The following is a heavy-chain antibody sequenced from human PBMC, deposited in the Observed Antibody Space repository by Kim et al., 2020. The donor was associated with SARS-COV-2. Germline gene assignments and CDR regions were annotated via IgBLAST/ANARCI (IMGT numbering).Heavy chain of an antibody. CDR3: ARRASYYDSSGYYYYFDY. V-gene: IGHV5-51*01. Sequence: PSFQGQLTISADNSISTAYLQWSSLRASDTAMYYCARRASYYDSSGYYYYFDYWGQGTLVTVSS. J-gene: IGHJ4*02. D-gene: IGHD3-22*01.